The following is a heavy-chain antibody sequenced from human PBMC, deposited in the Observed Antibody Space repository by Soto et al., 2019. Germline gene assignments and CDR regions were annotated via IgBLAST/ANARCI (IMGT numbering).Heavy chain of an antibody. D-gene: IGHD3-10*01. Sequence: ASVKVSCKASGYTFTSYYMHWVRQAPGQGLEWMGIINPSGGSTSYAQKFQGRVTMTRDTSTSTVYMELSSLRSEDTAVYYCARDYAHMVRGVPPGFDPWGQGTLVTVSS. CDR2: INPSGGST. CDR1: GYTFTSYY. CDR3: ARDYAHMVRGVPPGFDP. J-gene: IGHJ5*02. V-gene: IGHV1-46*01.